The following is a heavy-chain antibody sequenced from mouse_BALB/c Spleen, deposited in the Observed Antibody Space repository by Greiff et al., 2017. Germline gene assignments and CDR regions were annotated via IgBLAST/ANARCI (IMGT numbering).Heavy chain of an antibody. D-gene: IGHD3-3*01. CDR2: ISSGGGST. CDR1: GFAFSSYD. CDR3: ARQAGPDY. V-gene: IGHV5-12-1*01. J-gene: IGHJ2*01. Sequence: EVMLVESGGGLVKPGGSLKLSCAASGFAFSSYDMSWVRQTPEKRLEWVAYISSGGGSTYYPDTVKGRFTISRDNAKNTLYLQMSSLKSEDTAMYYCARQAGPDYWGQGTTLTVSS.